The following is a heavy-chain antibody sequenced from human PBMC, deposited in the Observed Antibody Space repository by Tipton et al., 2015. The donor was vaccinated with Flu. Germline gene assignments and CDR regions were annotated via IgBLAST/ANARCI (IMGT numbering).Heavy chain of an antibody. V-gene: IGHV4-38-2*02. J-gene: IGHJ3*02. D-gene: IGHD3-22*01. CDR2: IYTSGST. CDR1: GYSISSGYY. Sequence: TLSLTCAVSGYSISSGYYWGWIRQPPGKGLEWIGSIYTSGSTNYNPSLKSRVTISVDTSKNQFSLKLSSVTAADTAVYYCAREGFDSSGYRAGDAFDIWGQGTMVTVSS. CDR3: AREGFDSSGYRAGDAFDI.